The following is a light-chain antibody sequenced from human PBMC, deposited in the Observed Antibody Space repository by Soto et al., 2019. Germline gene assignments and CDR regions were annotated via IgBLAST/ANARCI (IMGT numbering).Light chain of an antibody. V-gene: IGKV3-15*01. CDR3: QQYDSYSWT. CDR2: GAS. J-gene: IGKJ1*01. CDR1: QSVSSN. Sequence: IMMTQSPSTLSVSPGERATLSCRASQSVSSNLAWYQQKPGQAPRLLIYGASTRATGIPARFSGSGSGTEFTLTISSLQSDDFATYYCQQYDSYSWTFDQGTKVDIK.